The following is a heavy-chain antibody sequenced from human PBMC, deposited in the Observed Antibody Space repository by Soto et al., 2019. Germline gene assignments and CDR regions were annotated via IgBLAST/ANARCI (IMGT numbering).Heavy chain of an antibody. J-gene: IGHJ3*02. Sequence: ASVKVSCKASGYTFTSYAMHWVRQAPGQRLEWMGWINAGNGNTKYSQKFQGRVTITRDTSASTTYMELSSLRSEDTAVYYCARTLPRYYYDSSGYQDAFDIWGQGTTVTVSS. V-gene: IGHV1-3*01. D-gene: IGHD3-22*01. CDR2: INAGNGNT. CDR1: GYTFTSYA. CDR3: ARTLPRYYYDSSGYQDAFDI.